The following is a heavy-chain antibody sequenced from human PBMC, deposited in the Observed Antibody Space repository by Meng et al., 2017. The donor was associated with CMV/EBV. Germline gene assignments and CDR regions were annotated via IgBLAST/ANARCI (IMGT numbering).Heavy chain of an antibody. J-gene: IGHJ5*02. V-gene: IGHV4-34*01. CDR1: GGSFSGYY. Sequence: GSLRLSCAVYGGSFSGYYWSWIRQPPGKGLEWIGEINHSGSTNYNPSLKSRVTISVDTSKNQFSLKLSSVTAADTAVYYCARGAFRITIFGVVITPWFDPWGQATLVTVSS. CDR2: INHSGST. D-gene: IGHD3-3*01. CDR3: ARGAFRITIFGVVITPWFDP.